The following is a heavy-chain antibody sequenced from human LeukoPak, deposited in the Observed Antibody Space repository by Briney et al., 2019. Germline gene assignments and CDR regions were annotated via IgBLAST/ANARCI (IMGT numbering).Heavy chain of an antibody. CDR2: ISIMGTYI. Sequence: GGSLRLSCAAPGVSFGSYRANWVRQAPGKGVGWVSSISIMGTYIYYADSVKPRLTISRNTPKNSMFPPMSPLRAEDTSVYYCTRGGGACSPSSCCNNYLYSWGEGTLATASS. CDR3: TRGGGACSPSSCCNNYLYS. J-gene: IGHJ4*02. V-gene: IGHV3-21*01. CDR1: GVSFGSYR. D-gene: IGHD2-2*01.